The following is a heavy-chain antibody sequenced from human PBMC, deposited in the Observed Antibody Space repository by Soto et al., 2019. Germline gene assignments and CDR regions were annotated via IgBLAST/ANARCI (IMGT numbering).Heavy chain of an antibody. V-gene: IGHV3-48*03. Sequence: AGGSLRLSRVASEFTFSSYEMNWVRQAPGKGLEWVSYISSSGTTIYYTDSVKGRFTISRDNAKKSLYLQMNSLRAEDTAVYYCVRFGGTAAGPGDYWGQGTLVTVSS. D-gene: IGHD6-13*01. CDR3: VRFGGTAAGPGDY. J-gene: IGHJ4*02. CDR2: ISSSGTTI. CDR1: EFTFSSYE.